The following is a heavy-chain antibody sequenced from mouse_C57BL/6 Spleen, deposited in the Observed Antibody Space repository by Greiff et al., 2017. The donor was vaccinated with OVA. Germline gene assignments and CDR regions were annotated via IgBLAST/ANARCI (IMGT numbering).Heavy chain of an antibody. V-gene: IGHV14-3*01. J-gene: IGHJ3*01. CDR3: ASDYATAWFAY. CDR2: IDPANGNS. D-gene: IGHD2-4*01. Sequence: VQLQQSVAELVRPGASVKLSCTASGFNIKNTYMHWVKQRPEQGLEWIGRIDPANGNSKSAPKVQGKATITADTSSHTAYLQLSSLTSEDTAIYYCASDYATAWFAYWGQGTLVTVSA. CDR1: GFNIKNTY.